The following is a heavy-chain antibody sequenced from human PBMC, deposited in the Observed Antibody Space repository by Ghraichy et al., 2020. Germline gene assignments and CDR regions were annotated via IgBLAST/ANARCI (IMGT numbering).Heavy chain of an antibody. J-gene: IGHJ6*02. CDR1: GGSFSGYY. V-gene: IGHV4-34*01. CDR3: ARGQSLTGTIYYYYYYGMDV. D-gene: IGHD1-20*01. CDR2: INHSGST. Sequence: SETLSLTCAVYGGSFSGYYWSWIRQPPGKGLEWIGEINHSGSTNYNPSLKSRVTISVDTSKNQFSLKLSSVTAADTAVYYCARGQSLTGTIYYYYYYGMDVWDQGTTVTVSS.